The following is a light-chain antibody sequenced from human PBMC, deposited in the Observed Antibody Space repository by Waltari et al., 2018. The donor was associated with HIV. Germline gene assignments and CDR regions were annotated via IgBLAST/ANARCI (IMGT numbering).Light chain of an antibody. CDR2: GTN. Sequence: QSVLTQPPSVSGAPGQRVTISCPGSSSNIGAGYAVHWYQQLPGTAPPLLIYGTNNRPAGVPDRFSGSKSGTSASLAITGLQAEDEAEYYCQSYDSSLSGWVVFGGGTKVTVL. CDR3: QSYDSSLSGWVV. V-gene: IGLV1-40*01. CDR1: SSNIGAGYA. J-gene: IGLJ2*01.